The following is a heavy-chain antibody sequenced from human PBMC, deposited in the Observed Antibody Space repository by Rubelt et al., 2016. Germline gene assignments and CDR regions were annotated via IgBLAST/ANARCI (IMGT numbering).Heavy chain of an antibody. D-gene: IGHD1-26*01. Sequence: QVQLQESGPGLVKPSQTLSLTCTVSGGSISSGGYYWSWIRQHPGKGLEWIGYIYYSGSTSYNPSLKSRVTISVDTSKNQFSLKLSSVTAADTAVYYCASGSSEWLMDAFDIWGQGTMVTVSS. CDR1: GGSISSGGYY. V-gene: IGHV4-31*03. CDR3: ASGSSEWLMDAFDI. CDR2: IYYSGST. J-gene: IGHJ3*02.